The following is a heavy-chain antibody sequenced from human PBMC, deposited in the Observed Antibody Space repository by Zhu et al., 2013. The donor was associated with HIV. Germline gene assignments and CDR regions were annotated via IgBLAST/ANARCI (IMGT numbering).Heavy chain of an antibody. V-gene: IGHV4-34*01. CDR1: GGSFSGYY. D-gene: IGHD3-10*01. CDR3: ARGRSPRLRLLWFREIPGIWFDP. J-gene: IGHJ5*02. CDR2: INHSGST. Sequence: VQLQQWGAGLLKPSETLSLTCAVYGGSFSGYYWSWIRQPPGKGLEWIGEINHSGSTNYNPSLKSRVTISVDTSKNQFSLKLSSVTAADTAVYYCARGRSPRLRLLWFREIPGIWFDPWGQGTLVTVSS.